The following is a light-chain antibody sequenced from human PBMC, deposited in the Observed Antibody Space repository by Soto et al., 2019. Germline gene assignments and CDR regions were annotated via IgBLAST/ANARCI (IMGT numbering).Light chain of an antibody. CDR2: ATS. V-gene: IGKV3-20*01. Sequence: EIVLTQSPGTLSLPPGERATLSCRASQSFSSSYLAWYQQKPGQAPRLLIYATSSRATGIPDRFSGSGSQTDFTLTISRLEPEDFAVYYCQQYGTSPRTFGQGTKVDIK. J-gene: IGKJ1*01. CDR3: QQYGTSPRT. CDR1: QSFSSSY.